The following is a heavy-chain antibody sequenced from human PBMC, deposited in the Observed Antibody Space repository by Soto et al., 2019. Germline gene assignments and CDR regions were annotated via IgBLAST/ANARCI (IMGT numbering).Heavy chain of an antibody. V-gene: IGHV5-51*01. J-gene: IGHJ4*02. D-gene: IGHD3-10*01. CDR2: IYPGDSDS. CDR3: ARRAYGQRGDFDY. Sequence: GESLKISCKGSGYSFSNYWIGWVRQMPGKGLEWMGIIYPGDSDSRYSPSFQGQVTISADKSISTAYLQWSSLKASDTAMYYCARRAYGQRGDFDYWGQGTLVTVSS. CDR1: GYSFSNYW.